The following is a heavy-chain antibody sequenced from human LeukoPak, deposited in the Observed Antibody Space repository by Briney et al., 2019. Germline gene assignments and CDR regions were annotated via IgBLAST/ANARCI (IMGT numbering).Heavy chain of an antibody. CDR1: GFTFSSYW. CDR2: IKQDGSEK. CDR3: ARFDSSTSCYVDY. Sequence: PGGSLRLSCAASGFTFSSYWMSWVRQAPGKGLEWVANIKQDGSEKYYVDSVKGRFTISRDNAKNSLYLQMNSLGAEDTAVYYCARFDSSTSCYVDYWGQGTLVTVSS. V-gene: IGHV3-7*05. D-gene: IGHD2-2*01. J-gene: IGHJ4*02.